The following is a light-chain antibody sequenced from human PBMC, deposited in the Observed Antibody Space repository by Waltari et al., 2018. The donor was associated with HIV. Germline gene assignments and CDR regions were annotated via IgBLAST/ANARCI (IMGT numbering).Light chain of an antibody. V-gene: IGLV1-44*01. Sequence: QSVLTQSPSASGTPGQRVTISCSGSRSNIGSNTVNWYQQLPGTATKLLIYTNNQRPSGRPDRFSGSKSGTSASLDISVLQSEDEADYYCAAWDDTLNGYVFGFGTKVTVL. J-gene: IGLJ1*01. CDR1: RSNIGSNT. CDR3: AAWDDTLNGYV. CDR2: TNN.